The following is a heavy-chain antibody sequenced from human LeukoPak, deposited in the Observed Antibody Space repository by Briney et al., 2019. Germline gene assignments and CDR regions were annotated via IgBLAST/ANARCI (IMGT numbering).Heavy chain of an antibody. V-gene: IGHV3-30-3*01. J-gene: IGHJ4*02. CDR2: ISYDGSNK. D-gene: IGHD3-22*01. CDR3: ATGASAYYYDSSGPY. Sequence: PGGSLRLSCAASGFTFSTYAMHWVRQAPGKGPEWVTLISYDGSNKYYADSVKGRFTISRDNSKNTLSLQMNSLRAEDTAVYYCATGASAYYYDSSGPYWGLGTLVTVSS. CDR1: GFTFSTYA.